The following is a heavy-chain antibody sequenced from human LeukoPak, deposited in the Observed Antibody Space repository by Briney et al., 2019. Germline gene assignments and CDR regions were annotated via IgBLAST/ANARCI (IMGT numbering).Heavy chain of an antibody. V-gene: IGHV3-7*03. CDR2: IKQDGSEK. J-gene: IGHJ4*02. D-gene: IGHD3-3*01. CDR3: AREGLRFLGLVDY. CDR1: GFTFSSYW. Sequence: GGSLRLSCAASGFTFSSYWMSWVRQAPGKGLEWVANIKQDGSEKYYVDSVKGRFTISRDNAKNSLYLQMNSLRAEDTAVYYCAREGLRFLGLVDYWGQGTLVTVSS.